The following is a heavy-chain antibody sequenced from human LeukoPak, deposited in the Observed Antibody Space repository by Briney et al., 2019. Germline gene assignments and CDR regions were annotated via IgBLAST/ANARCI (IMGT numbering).Heavy chain of an antibody. J-gene: IGHJ6*03. CDR2: INAGNGNT. Sequence: GASVKVSCKASGYTFTSYAMHWVRQAPGQRLEWMGWINAGNGNTKYSQKFQGRVTITRDTSASTAYMELSSLRSEDTAVYYCARNVGVVPAAVYYYYYYMDVWGKGTTVTVSS. D-gene: IGHD2-2*01. V-gene: IGHV1-3*01. CDR1: GYTFTSYA. CDR3: ARNVGVVPAAVYYYYYYMDV.